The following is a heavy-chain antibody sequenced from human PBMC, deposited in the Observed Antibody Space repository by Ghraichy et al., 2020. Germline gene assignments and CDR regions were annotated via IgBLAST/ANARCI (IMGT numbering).Heavy chain of an antibody. J-gene: IGHJ4*02. D-gene: IGHD2-15*01. CDR1: GFSFTSYL. Sequence: GGSLRLSCAASGFSFTSYLIHWVRQAPGKGLEWVAVTSYDGSNRYYAESVKGRFTISRDNSRNTVYLEMNSLRPEDTAVHYCARDRESYCSGGRCYSVRGFDYWGQGTLVTVSS. V-gene: IGHV3-30-3*01. CDR2: TSYDGSNR. CDR3: ARDRESYCSGGRCYSVRGFDY.